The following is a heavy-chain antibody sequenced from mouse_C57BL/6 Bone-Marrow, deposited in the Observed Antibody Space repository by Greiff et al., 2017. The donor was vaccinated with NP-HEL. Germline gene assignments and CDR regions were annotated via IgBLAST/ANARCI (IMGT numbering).Heavy chain of an antibody. Sequence: VHVKQSGPELVKPGASVKMSCKASGYTFTDYNMHWVKQSHGKSLEWIGYINPNNGGTSYNQKFKGKATLTVNKSSSTAYMELRSLTSEDTAVYYCARVGYYGDAMDYWGQGTSVTVSS. J-gene: IGHJ4*01. V-gene: IGHV1-22*01. CDR2: INPNNGGT. D-gene: IGHD1-1*01. CDR3: ARVGYYGDAMDY. CDR1: GYTFTDYN.